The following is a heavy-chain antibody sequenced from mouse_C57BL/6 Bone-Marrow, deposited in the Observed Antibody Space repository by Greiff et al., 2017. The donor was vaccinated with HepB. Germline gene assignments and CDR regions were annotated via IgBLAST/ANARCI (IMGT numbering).Heavy chain of an antibody. J-gene: IGHJ4*01. Sequence: EVMLVESGEGLVKPGGSLKLSCAASGFTFSSYAMSWVRQTPEKRLEWVAYISSGGDYIYYADTVKGRFTISRDNARNTLYLQMSSLKSEDTAMYYCTREYDYDGYYYAMDYWGQGTSVTVSS. CDR3: TREYDYDGYYYAMDY. V-gene: IGHV5-9-1*02. CDR1: GFTFSSYA. CDR2: ISSGGDYI. D-gene: IGHD2-4*01.